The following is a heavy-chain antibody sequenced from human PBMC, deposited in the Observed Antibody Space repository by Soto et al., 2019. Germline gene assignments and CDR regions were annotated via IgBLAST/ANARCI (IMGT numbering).Heavy chain of an antibody. CDR1: GGSISSYY. J-gene: IGHJ5*02. CDR2: IHYSGST. V-gene: IGHV4-59*01. CDR3: ARGIAITVENWFDP. Sequence: SETLSLTCTVSGGSISSYYWSWIRQPPGKGLEWIGYIHYSGSTNYNPSLKSRVTISVDTSKNQFSLKLSSVTAADTAVYYCARGIAITVENWFDPWGQGPRSPSPQ. D-gene: IGHD1-1*01.